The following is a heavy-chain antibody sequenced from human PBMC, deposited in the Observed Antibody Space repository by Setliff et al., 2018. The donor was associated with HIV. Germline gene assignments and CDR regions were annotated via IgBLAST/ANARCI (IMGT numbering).Heavy chain of an antibody. CDR2: SSTSGCT. CDR3: ARGIPQREYSTSSRLVDY. J-gene: IGHJ4*02. CDR1: GGSISSYY. D-gene: IGHD6-6*01. Sequence: SETLSLTCTVSGGSISSYYWSWIRQPPGKGLEWIGYSSTSGCTNCNPSLESRVTISVDTSKNQVSLKLRSVTAADTAVYYCARGIPQREYSTSSRLVDYWGQGTLVTVSS. V-gene: IGHV4-4*08.